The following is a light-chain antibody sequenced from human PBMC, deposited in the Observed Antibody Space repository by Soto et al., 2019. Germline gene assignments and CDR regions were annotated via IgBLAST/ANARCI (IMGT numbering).Light chain of an antibody. CDR3: QQYGSSPGT. Sequence: EIVLTQSPGTLSLSPGERATLSCRASQSVSSSYLAWYQQKPGQAPGLLIYGASSRATGIPARFSGSGSGTEFTLTISRLEPEDFAVYYCQQYGSSPGTFGQGTKVDIK. CDR1: QSVSSSY. V-gene: IGKV3-20*01. CDR2: GAS. J-gene: IGKJ1*01.